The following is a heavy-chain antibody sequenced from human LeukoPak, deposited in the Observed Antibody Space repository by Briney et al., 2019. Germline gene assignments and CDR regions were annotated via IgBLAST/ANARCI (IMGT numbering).Heavy chain of an antibody. CDR3: AKGDTTGWSVSAFDI. V-gene: IGHV3-9*01. J-gene: IGHJ3*02. CDR2: ISWNSDSV. CDR1: GFTFDDYA. Sequence: HPGGSLRLSCAASGFTFDDYAMHWVRQTGRGLEWASGISWNSDSVGYADSVQGRFTTSRDNGKNSLYLQMNSLRTEDTALYYCAKGDTTGWSVSAFDIWGRGTMVTVSS. D-gene: IGHD1-26*01.